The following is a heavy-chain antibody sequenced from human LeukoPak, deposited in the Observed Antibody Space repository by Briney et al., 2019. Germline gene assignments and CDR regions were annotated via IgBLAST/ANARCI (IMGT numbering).Heavy chain of an antibody. D-gene: IGHD4-17*01. Sequence: PGGSLRLSCAASGFIFSNYGLHWVRQAPGKGLEWVTFIRYDGSKKYYADSVKGRFTISRDNSKNTLYLQMNSLRAEDTAVYYCAKDPTTVTTPGYFDYWGQGTLVTVSS. CDR3: AKDPTTVTTPGYFDY. CDR2: IRYDGSKK. CDR1: GFIFSNYG. V-gene: IGHV3-30*02. J-gene: IGHJ4*02.